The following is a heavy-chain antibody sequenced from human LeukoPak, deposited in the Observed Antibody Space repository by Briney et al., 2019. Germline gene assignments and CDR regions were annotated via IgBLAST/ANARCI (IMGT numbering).Heavy chain of an antibody. CDR1: GFTFSTYT. D-gene: IGHD4-23*01. Sequence: GGSLRLSCAASGFTFSTYTINWVRQAPGKGLEWVSSINSAGTSKKYADSLKGRFTISRDNAKNSLFLQLSSLRDEDTAVYYCARGRNAGGPYYSDYWGQGTLVTVSS. V-gene: IGHV3-21*01. J-gene: IGHJ4*02. CDR3: ARGRNAGGPYYSDY. CDR2: INSAGTSK.